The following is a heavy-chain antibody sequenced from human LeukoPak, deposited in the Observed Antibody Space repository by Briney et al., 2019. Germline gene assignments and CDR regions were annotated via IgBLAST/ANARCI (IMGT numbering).Heavy chain of an antibody. J-gene: IGHJ4*02. Sequence: SETLSLTCTVSGGSISGTTSWLGWIRQPPGKGLQWIWSIYYSGNTYYNPSLKSRVTISVDTSKNQFSLTLNSVTAADTAVYYCAILLSAPRDYWGQGTLVTVSS. CDR3: AILLSAPRDY. CDR2: IYYSGNT. CDR1: GGSISGTTSW. V-gene: IGHV4-39*01. D-gene: IGHD3-10*01.